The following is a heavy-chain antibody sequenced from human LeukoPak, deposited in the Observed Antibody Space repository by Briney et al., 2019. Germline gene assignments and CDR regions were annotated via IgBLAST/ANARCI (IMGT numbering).Heavy chain of an antibody. CDR1: GGSISSYY. D-gene: IGHD6-13*01. J-gene: IGHJ5*02. CDR2: IYTSGST. Sequence: SETLPLTCTVSGGSISSYYWSWVRQPAGKGLEWIGRIYTSGSTNYNPSLKSRVTMSVDTSKNQFSLKLSSVTAADTAVYYCARDRIAAAGTVWFDPWGQGTLVTVSS. V-gene: IGHV4-4*07. CDR3: ARDRIAAAGTVWFDP.